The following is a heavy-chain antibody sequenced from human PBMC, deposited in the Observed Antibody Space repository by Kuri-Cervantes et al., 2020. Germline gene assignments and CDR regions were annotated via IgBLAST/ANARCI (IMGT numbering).Heavy chain of an antibody. CDR1: GGSIINYY. CDR3: ATYFVGVGGRGN. D-gene: IGHD2-21*01. V-gene: IGHV4-59*01. J-gene: IGHJ4*02. CDR2: IYYSGST. Sequence: GSLRLSCTVSGGSIINYYWSWIRQHPGKGLEWIGYIYYSGSTYYNPSLKSRVPISVDTSKNQFSLNLTSVTAADTAVYYCATYFVGVGGRGNWGQGSLVTVSS.